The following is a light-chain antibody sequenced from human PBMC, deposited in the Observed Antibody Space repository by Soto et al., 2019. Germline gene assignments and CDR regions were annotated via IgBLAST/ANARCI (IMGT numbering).Light chain of an antibody. V-gene: IGLV1-51*02. J-gene: IGLJ2*01. Sequence: QSVLTQPPSVSAAPGQKVTISCSGSSSNIGNNYVSWYQQLPGTAPKLLIYENNKRPSGIPDRFSGPKSGTSATLGITGPQTGDEVDYYCGTWDSSLSAVVFGGGTKVTVL. CDR2: ENN. CDR1: SSNIGNNY. CDR3: GTWDSSLSAVV.